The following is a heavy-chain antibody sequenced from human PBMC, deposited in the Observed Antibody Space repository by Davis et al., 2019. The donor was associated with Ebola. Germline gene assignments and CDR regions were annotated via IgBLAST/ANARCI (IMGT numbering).Heavy chain of an antibody. Sequence: PGGSLRLSCAASGFTFSSYSMNWVRQAPGKGLEWVSAISGSGGSTYYADSVKGRFTISRDNSKNTLYLQMNSLRAEDTAVYYCAKEGYSYGYYYYYGMDVWGQGTTVTVSS. J-gene: IGHJ6*02. CDR2: ISGSGGST. CDR1: GFTFSSYS. D-gene: IGHD5-18*01. CDR3: AKEGYSYGYYYYYGMDV. V-gene: IGHV3-23*01.